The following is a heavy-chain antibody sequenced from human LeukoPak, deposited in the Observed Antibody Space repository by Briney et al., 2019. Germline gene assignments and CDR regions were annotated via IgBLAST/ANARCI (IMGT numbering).Heavy chain of an antibody. V-gene: IGHV3-21*01. J-gene: IGHJ4*02. Sequence: GGSLRLSCAASGLTLRLFSMNWVRQAPGKGLEWVSSISSSGSHTLHSDSVKGRFTISRDNAKNSLYLQMNSLRAEDTAMYYCASPRMIRGTITTPFDYWGQGILVTVSS. CDR2: ISSSGSHT. CDR1: GLTLRLFS. CDR3: ASPRMIRGTITTPFDY. D-gene: IGHD3-10*01.